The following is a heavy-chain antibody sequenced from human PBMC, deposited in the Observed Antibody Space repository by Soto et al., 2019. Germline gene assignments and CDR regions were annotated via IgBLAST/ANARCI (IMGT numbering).Heavy chain of an antibody. CDR1: GGTFSSYA. J-gene: IGHJ6*02. Sequence: QVQLVQSGAEVKKPGSSVKVSCKASGGTFSSYAISWVRQAPGQGLEWMGGIVPIFGTANYAQKFQGRVTITADDYTRTADMEMSSLRSEDTAVYYCARGGVEYSTAYYYYGMDVWGQGTTVTVSS. V-gene: IGHV1-69*01. D-gene: IGHD4-4*01. CDR3: ARGGVEYSTAYYYYGMDV. CDR2: IVPIFGTA.